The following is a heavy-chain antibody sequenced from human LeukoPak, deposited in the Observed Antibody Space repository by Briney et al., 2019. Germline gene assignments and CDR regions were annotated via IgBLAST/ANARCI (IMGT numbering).Heavy chain of an antibody. V-gene: IGHV3-66*01. J-gene: IGHJ6*04. CDR1: GFNVNSYY. CDR3: AELGITMIGGV. D-gene: IGHD3-10*02. Sequence: GGSLRLSCAASGFNVNSYYMTWVRQAPGKGLEWVSVFFSGGSTKYTDSVKGRFTISRDNAKNSLYLQMNSLRAEDTAVYYCAELGITMIGGVWGKGTTVTISS. CDR2: FFSGGST.